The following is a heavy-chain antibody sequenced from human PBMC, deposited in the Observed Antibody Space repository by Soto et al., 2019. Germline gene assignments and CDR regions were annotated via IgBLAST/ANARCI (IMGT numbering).Heavy chain of an antibody. V-gene: IGHV3-23*01. J-gene: IGHJ5*02. CDR1: GFTFTSYA. CDR2: ISGSGGST. Sequence: EVQLLESGGGLVQPGGSLRLSCAASGFTFTSYAMTWVRQAPGKGLEWVSSISGSGGSTYYADSVKGRFTVSRDNSKNTLYLQINGLRADDTAVYYCASRGMVPAAPNWVDPWGQGTRVTVSS. CDR3: ASRGMVPAAPNWVDP. D-gene: IGHD2-2*01.